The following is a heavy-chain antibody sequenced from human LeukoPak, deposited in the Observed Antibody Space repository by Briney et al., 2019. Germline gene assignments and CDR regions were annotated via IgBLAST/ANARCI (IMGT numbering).Heavy chain of an antibody. CDR2: IYHSGST. D-gene: IGHD2-2*01. Sequence: PSETLSLTCTVSGGSISSGGYYWSWIRQPPGKGLEWIGYIYHSGSTYYNPSLKSRVTISVDRSKNQFSLKLSSVTAADTAVYYCAREETAAAAFDYWGQGTLVTVSS. J-gene: IGHJ4*02. CDR1: GGSISSGGYY. V-gene: IGHV4-30-2*01. CDR3: AREETAAAAFDY.